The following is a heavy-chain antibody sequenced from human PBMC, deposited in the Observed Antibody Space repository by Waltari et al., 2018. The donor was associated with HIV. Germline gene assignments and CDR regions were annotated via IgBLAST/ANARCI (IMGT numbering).Heavy chain of an antibody. CDR1: GFTFSSHW. Sequence: EVQLVESGGGLVQPGESLRLSCAASGFTFSSHWMRWVRQAPGKGLGWVANIKPDGRETYYWDSVKGRFTISRDNAKTSLYLQMNSLRAEDTAVYFCAREYFYESSGYYYRSTFDYWGQGTLVTVSS. V-gene: IGHV3-7*01. J-gene: IGHJ4*02. CDR2: IKPDGRET. D-gene: IGHD3-22*01. CDR3: AREYFYESSGYYYRSTFDY.